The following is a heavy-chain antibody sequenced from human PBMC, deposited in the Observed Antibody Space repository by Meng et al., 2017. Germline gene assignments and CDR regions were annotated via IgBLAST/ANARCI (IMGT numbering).Heavy chain of an antibody. CDR2: INPNSGGT. CDR3: ARVGGYSSNPILGDY. V-gene: IGHV1-2*06. CDR1: GDTSTGYY. J-gene: IGHJ4*02. Sequence: HVQLVQSGAEVKNPGAAVKVASKASGDTSTGYYMHWVRQAPGQGLEWMGRINPNSGGTNYAQKFQGRVTMTRDTSISTAYMELSRLRSDDTAVYYCARVGGYSSNPILGDYWGQGTLVTVSS. D-gene: IGHD6-13*01.